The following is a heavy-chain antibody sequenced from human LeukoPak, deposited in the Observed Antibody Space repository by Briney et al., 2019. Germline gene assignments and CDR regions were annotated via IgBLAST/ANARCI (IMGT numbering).Heavy chain of an antibody. J-gene: IGHJ3*02. CDR2: LSGSGTTT. D-gene: IGHD6-13*01. CDR1: GFTFSNYA. V-gene: IGHV3-23*01. CDR3: ARDPNIAAAGTWDAFDI. Sequence: PGGSLRLSCAASGFTFSNYAMIWVRQAPGKGLEWVSALSGSGTTTYYADSVKGRFTISRDNSKNTLYLQMNSLRAEDTAVYYCARDPNIAAAGTWDAFDIWGQGTMVTVSS.